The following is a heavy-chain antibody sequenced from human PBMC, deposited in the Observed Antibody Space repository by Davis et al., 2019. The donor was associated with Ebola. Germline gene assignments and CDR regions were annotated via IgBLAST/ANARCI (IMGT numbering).Heavy chain of an antibody. CDR3: AREMTIYSAYELYYYYYGMDV. V-gene: IGHV3-30*03. CDR1: GFTFSSYW. J-gene: IGHJ6*02. Sequence: GGSLRLSCAASGFTFSSYWMSWVRQAPGKGLEWVAVISYDGSNKYYADSVKGRSTISRDNSKNTLYLQRNSLRAEDTAVYYCAREMTIYSAYELYYYYYGMDVWGQGTTVTVSS. CDR2: ISYDGSNK. D-gene: IGHD5-12*01.